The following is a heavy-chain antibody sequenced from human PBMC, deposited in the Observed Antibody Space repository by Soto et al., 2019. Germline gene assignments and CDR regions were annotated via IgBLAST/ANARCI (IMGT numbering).Heavy chain of an antibody. CDR1: GFTFSSYG. Sequence: GGSLRLSCAASGFTFSSYGMHWVRQAPGKGLEWVAVISYDGSNKYYADSVKGRFTISRGNSKNTLYLQMNSLKAEDTAVYYCAKEDCSGGSCYFYYYGMDVWGQGTTVTVS. V-gene: IGHV3-30*18. CDR3: AKEDCSGGSCYFYYYGMDV. D-gene: IGHD2-15*01. J-gene: IGHJ6*02. CDR2: ISYDGSNK.